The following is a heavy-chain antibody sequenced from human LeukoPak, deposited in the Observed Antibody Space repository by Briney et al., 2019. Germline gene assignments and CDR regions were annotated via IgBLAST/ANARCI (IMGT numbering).Heavy chain of an antibody. CDR2: IDPKRGVT. Sequence: ASVKVSCKASGYTFTDYYIHWMRQAPGQGLEWMGWIDPKRGVTTYAQKFQGRVTMTRDTSITTAYMELTRLRSDDTTIYYCARERNYGDYGNAFDVWGQGTKVTVSS. V-gene: IGHV1-2*02. D-gene: IGHD4-17*01. J-gene: IGHJ3*01. CDR3: ARERNYGDYGNAFDV. CDR1: GYTFTDYY.